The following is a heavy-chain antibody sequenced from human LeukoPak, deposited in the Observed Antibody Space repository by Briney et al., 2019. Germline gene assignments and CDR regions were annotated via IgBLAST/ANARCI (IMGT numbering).Heavy chain of an antibody. V-gene: IGHV4-59*11. D-gene: IGHD2-2*02. Sequence: SETLSLTCTVSGGSISSHYWSWIRQPPGKGLEWIGHIFYSGSTSYNPSLKSRVTISVDTSKNQFSLKLSSVTAADTGVYFCARSGDCSISRCYTSHWFDSWGRGTLSPSPQ. CDR2: IFYSGST. CDR1: GGSISSHY. J-gene: IGHJ5*01. CDR3: ARSGDCSISRCYTSHWFDS.